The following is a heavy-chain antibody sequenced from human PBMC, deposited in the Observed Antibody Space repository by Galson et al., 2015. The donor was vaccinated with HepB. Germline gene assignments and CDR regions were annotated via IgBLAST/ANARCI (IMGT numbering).Heavy chain of an antibody. V-gene: IGHV3-30*04. J-gene: IGHJ4*02. D-gene: IGHD3-22*01. CDR3: ARGSYYYDSTGYFPFDY. CDR2: ISYDGSHT. CDR1: GFSFSDFA. Sequence: SLRLSCAASGFSFSDFAIHWVRQTPGKGLEWVTFISYDGSHTFYADSVKGRFTISRDNSKNTLFLQMNSLRPEDTAVYYCARGSYYYDSTGYFPFDYWGQGILVTVSS.